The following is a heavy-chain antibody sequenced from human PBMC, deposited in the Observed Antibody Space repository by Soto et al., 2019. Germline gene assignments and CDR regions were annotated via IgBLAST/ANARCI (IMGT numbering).Heavy chain of an antibody. V-gene: IGHV4-34*01. CDR3: ATGDYVVY. J-gene: IGHJ4*02. CDR2: INHSGST. Sequence: PSETLSLTCAVYGGSFSGYYWSWIRQPPGKGLEWIGEINHSGSTNYNPSLKSRVTISVDTSKNQFSLKLSSVTAADTAVYYCATGDYVVYWGQGTLVTVSS. CDR1: GGSFSGYY.